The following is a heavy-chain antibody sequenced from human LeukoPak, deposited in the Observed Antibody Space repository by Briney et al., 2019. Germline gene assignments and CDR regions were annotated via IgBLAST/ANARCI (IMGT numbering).Heavy chain of an antibody. CDR2: IYYSGST. D-gene: IGHD6-19*01. V-gene: IGHV4-59*08. CDR1: GGSISYYY. CDR3: ARQRVWSMYSSGAYFDY. J-gene: IGHJ4*02. Sequence: PSETLSLTCTVSGGSISYYYWSWIRQPPGKGLEWIGYIYYSGSTNYNPFLKSRVTISVDTSKNQFSLKLSSVTAADTAVYYCARQRVWSMYSSGAYFDYWGQGTLVTVSS.